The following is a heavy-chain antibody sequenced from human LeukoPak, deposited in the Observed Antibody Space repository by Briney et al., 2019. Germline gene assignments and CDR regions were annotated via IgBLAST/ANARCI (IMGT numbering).Heavy chain of an antibody. J-gene: IGHJ6*04. D-gene: IGHD2-15*01. V-gene: IGHV3-48*04. CDR3: ARGGSYCSGGSCYRPNLDV. Sequence: GGSLRLSCAASGFTFSSYSMNWVRQAPGKGLEWVSYISSSSSTIYYADSVKGRFTISRDNAKNSLYLQMNSLRAEDTAVYYCARGGSYCSGGSCYRPNLDVWGKGTTVTVSS. CDR2: ISSSSSTI. CDR1: GFTFSSYS.